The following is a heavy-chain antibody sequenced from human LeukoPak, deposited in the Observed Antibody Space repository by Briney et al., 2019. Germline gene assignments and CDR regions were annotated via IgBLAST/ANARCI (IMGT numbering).Heavy chain of an antibody. CDR2: ISWNSGSI. J-gene: IGHJ5*02. Sequence: PGRSLRLSCAASGFTFDDYAMHWVRPAPGKGLEWVSGISWNSGSIGYADSVKGRFTISRDNAKNSLYLQMNSLRAEDTALYYCAREVVPAARANWFDPWGQGTLVTVSS. CDR1: GFTFDDYA. D-gene: IGHD2-2*01. V-gene: IGHV3-9*01. CDR3: AREVVPAARANWFDP.